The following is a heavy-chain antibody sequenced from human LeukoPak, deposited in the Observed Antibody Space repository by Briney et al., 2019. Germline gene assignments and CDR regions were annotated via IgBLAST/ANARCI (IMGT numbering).Heavy chain of an antibody. CDR3: ARHSSGRYWGYFDY. Sequence: ASVKVSCKASGYTFTSYGISWVRQAPGQGLEWMGWITAYNGNTNYGRKLQGRVTMTTDTSTSTAYMELRSLRSHDTAVYYCARHSSGRYWGYFDYWGQGTLVTVSS. D-gene: IGHD1-26*01. J-gene: IGHJ4*02. CDR1: GYTFTSYG. V-gene: IGHV1-18*01. CDR2: ITAYNGNT.